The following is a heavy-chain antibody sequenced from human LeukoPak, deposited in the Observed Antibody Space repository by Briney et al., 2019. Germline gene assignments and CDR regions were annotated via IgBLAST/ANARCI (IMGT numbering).Heavy chain of an antibody. Sequence: SETLSLTCSVSYDSITPYYWNWIRQPAGKGLEWIGRIYSSGDTNYNPSLKSRVTMSVDTSKNQFSLKLSSVTAADTAVYYCARDLLGPGYYYGMDVWGQGTTVTVSS. J-gene: IGHJ6*02. V-gene: IGHV4-4*07. CDR2: IYSSGDT. CDR1: YDSITPYY. D-gene: IGHD7-27*01. CDR3: ARDLLGPGYYYGMDV.